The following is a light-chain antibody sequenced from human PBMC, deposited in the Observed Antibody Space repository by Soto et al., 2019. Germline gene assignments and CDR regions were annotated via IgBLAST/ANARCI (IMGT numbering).Light chain of an antibody. V-gene: IGLV2-14*01. J-gene: IGLJ1*01. CDR2: DVT. Sequence: LTQPASVSGSPGQSITISCTGTSSDVGAYNYVSWYQQHPGKAPRLMIYDVTSRPSGVSNRFSGSKSGNAASLTISGLQAEDEADYYCTSYTSGSTYVFGTGTKVTAL. CDR1: SSDVGAYNY. CDR3: TSYTSGSTYV.